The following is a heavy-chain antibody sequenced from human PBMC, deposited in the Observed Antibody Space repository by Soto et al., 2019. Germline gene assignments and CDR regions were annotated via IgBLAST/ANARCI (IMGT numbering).Heavy chain of an antibody. CDR1: GGSLSTPVW. V-gene: IGHV4-4*02. J-gene: IGHJ4*02. CDR3: ARKAWTRLDY. CDR2: VFHSGSV. Sequence: PSETLSLTCGVSGGSLSTPVWWTWVRLTPGKGLEWIGEVFHSGSVNHNPPLQSRVTISVDKSTNHFSLRLTSVTAADTAVYYCARKAWTRLDYWGQGALVTVSS. D-gene: IGHD1-1*01.